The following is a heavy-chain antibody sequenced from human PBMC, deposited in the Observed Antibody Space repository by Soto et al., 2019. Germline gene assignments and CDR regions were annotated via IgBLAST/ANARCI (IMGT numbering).Heavy chain of an antibody. V-gene: IGHV1-69*04. J-gene: IGHJ4*02. CDR2: VIPVLGVA. D-gene: IGHD1-1*01. Sequence: QVQLVQSGAEVQKPGSSVKVSCKASGGTFTSYAFNWVRQAPGRGLEWMGRVIPVLGVADYAQKFQDRVTITADKSTSTVYRELSSLRSEDTALYYCARDGLGTTRRYFDHWGQGTRVTFSS. CDR3: ARDGLGTTRRYFDH. CDR1: GGTFTSYA.